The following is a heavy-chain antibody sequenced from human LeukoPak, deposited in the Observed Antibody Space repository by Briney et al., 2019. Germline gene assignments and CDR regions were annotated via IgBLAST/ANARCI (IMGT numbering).Heavy chain of an antibody. CDR2: IYPGDSDT. V-gene: IGHV5-51*01. CDR1: GYRFTSYW. CDR3: ARTGIKAARPNYMDV. J-gene: IGHJ6*03. Sequence: GESLKISCKGSGYRFTSYWIGWVRQMPEKGLEWMGIIYPGDSDTRYSPSFQGQVTISADKSISTAYLQWSSLKASDTAIYYCARTGIKAARPNYMDVWGKGTTVTVSS. D-gene: IGHD6-6*01.